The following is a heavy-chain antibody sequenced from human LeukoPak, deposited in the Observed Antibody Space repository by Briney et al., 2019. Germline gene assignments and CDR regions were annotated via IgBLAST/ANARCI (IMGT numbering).Heavy chain of an antibody. V-gene: IGHV3-11*01. CDR2: ISSSGSSI. CDR1: GFTFSDYY. D-gene: IGHD6-13*01. Sequence: GGSLRLSCAASGFTFSDYYMSWIREAPGKGMEWVSYISSSGSSIYYADSVKGRFTISRDNAKNSLYLQMNSLRAEDTAVYYCARVWTYSSSWFWFDPWGQGTLVTVSS. J-gene: IGHJ5*02. CDR3: ARVWTYSSSWFWFDP.